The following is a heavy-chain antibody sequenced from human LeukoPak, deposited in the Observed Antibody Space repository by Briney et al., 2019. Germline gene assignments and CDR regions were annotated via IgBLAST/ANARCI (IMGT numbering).Heavy chain of an antibody. D-gene: IGHD3-22*01. CDR1: GFTFISYW. CDR2: INSDGSTT. V-gene: IGHV3-74*01. Sequence: GGSLRLSCAASGFTFISYWMHWVRQAPGKGLVWVSRINSDGSTTSYAASVKGRFTISRDTAKNTLYLQMNSLRAEDAAVYYCARGHHYYDSSAYYYWGQGTLVTVSS. CDR3: ARGHHYYDSSAYYY. J-gene: IGHJ4*02.